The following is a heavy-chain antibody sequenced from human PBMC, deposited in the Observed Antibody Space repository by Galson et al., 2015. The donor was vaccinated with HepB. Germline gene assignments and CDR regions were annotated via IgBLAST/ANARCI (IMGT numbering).Heavy chain of an antibody. Sequence: QSGAEVKRPGESLKISCKGSGYSFTSYWIGWVRQMPGKGLEWMGIIYPGDSDTRYSPSFQGQVTISADKSISTAYLQWSSLKASDTAMYYCARSSYRDYEVVLPPYYYGMDVWGQGTTVTVSS. V-gene: IGHV5-51*01. D-gene: IGHD4-17*01. CDR3: ARSSYRDYEVVLPPYYYGMDV. J-gene: IGHJ6*02. CDR2: IYPGDSDT. CDR1: GYSFTSYW.